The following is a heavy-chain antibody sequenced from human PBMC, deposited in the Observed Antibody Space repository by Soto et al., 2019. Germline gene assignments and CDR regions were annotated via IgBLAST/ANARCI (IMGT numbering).Heavy chain of an antibody. V-gene: IGHV1-69*13. CDR2: IIPMFGTA. CDR1: GGTFSTYA. J-gene: IGHJ4*01. D-gene: IGHD3-10*01. CDR3: ARVYYYGSGSTPFDY. Sequence: GASVKVSCKAPGGTFSTYAISWVRQAPGQGLEWMGGIIPMFGTANYAQKFQDRVTITADASTSTAYMELSSLRSEDTAVYYCARVYYYGSGSTPFDYWG.